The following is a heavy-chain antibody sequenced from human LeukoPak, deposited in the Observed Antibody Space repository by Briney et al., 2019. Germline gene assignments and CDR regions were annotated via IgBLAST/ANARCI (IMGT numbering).Heavy chain of an antibody. V-gene: IGHV4-31*03. Sequence: SQTLSLTCTVSGGSISSGGYYWSWIRQHPGKGLEWIGYIYYSGSTYYNPSLKSRVTISVDTSKNQFSLKLSSVTAADTAVYYCARDQITMVRGVMQENWFDPWGQGTLVTV. CDR2: IYYSGST. CDR3: ARDQITMVRGVMQENWFDP. J-gene: IGHJ5*02. D-gene: IGHD3-10*01. CDR1: GGSISSGGYY.